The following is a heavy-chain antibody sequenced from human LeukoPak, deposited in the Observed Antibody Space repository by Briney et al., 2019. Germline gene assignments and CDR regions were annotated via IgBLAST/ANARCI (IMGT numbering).Heavy chain of an antibody. D-gene: IGHD2-2*01. CDR1: GFTFSNAW. V-gene: IGHV3-15*01. CDR2: IKTKTDGGTA. Sequence: SGGSLRLSCVASGFTFSNAWMNWVRQAPGKGLEWVGRIKTKTDGGTADYAAPVKGRFTISRDDSKDTLYLQMNSLKNEDTAVYYCTTVRPAAIVSWFDSWGQGTLVTVSS. J-gene: IGHJ5*01. CDR3: TTVRPAAIVSWFDS.